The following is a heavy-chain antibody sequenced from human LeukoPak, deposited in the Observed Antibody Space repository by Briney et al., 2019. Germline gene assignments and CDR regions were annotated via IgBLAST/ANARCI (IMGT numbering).Heavy chain of an antibody. CDR2: IKSDGST. V-gene: IGHV3-74*01. CDR3: ARAPSEIGGYYPEYFRH. CDR1: GFTFSTYW. D-gene: IGHD3-22*01. Sequence: GGSLRLSCAASGFTFSTYWMHWVRQAPGKGLVWVSRIKSDGSTNYAESVKGRFTISRDNANNTLSLQMNSLRPEDTGVYYCARAPSEIGGYYPEYFRHWGQGTLVTVSS. J-gene: IGHJ1*01.